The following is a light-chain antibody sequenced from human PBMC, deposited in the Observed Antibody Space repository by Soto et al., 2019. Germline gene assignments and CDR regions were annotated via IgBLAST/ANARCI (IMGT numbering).Light chain of an antibody. CDR1: HRVNTY. CDR2: DAS. CDR3: QQYNNWQLT. Sequence: EILMTQSPATLSVSPGEGATLSCRASHRVNTYLAWYQQRPGQAPRLLIYDASTRATGIPARFSGSGSGTEFTLTISSLQSEDFAVYYCQQYNNWQLTFGGGTKVDIK. V-gene: IGKV3-15*01. J-gene: IGKJ4*01.